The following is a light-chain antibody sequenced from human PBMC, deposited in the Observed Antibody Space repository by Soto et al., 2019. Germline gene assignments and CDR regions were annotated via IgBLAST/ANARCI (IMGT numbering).Light chain of an antibody. CDR1: QNIRIS. Sequence: IQMTQSPATLSTSVGARVTITCRASQNIRISLAWYQQKPGKVPKLLIYKASSLEFGVPSRFSGSGSGTEFTLTISSLQPDDVATYYCQQYNSNSRTFGQGTKVDIK. CDR2: KAS. J-gene: IGKJ1*01. V-gene: IGKV1-5*03. CDR3: QQYNSNSRT.